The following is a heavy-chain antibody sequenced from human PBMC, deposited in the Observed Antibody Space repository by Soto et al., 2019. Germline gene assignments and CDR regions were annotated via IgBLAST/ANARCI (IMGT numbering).Heavy chain of an antibody. CDR3: ARDGPPDYYDSSDYYYYGMDV. Sequence: SETLSLTCTVSGGSISSGDYYWSWIRQPPGKGLEWIGYIYYSGSTYYNPSLKSRVTISVDTSKNQFSLKLSSVTAADTAVYYCARDGPPDYYDSSDYYYYGMDVWGQGTTVTVSS. V-gene: IGHV4-30-4*01. CDR1: GGSISSGDYY. CDR2: IYYSGST. J-gene: IGHJ6*02. D-gene: IGHD3-22*01.